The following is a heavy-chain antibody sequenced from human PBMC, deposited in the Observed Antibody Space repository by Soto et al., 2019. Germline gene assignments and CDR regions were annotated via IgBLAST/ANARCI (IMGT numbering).Heavy chain of an antibody. J-gene: IGHJ4*02. CDR3: VRGYRSSFDY. D-gene: IGHD6-6*01. Sequence: SQTLSLTCAISGCIVSSTIASWNWIRQSPSRGLEWLGRRYYRSKWTNDYAVSVKSRITINPDTSKKQFSLQLSSVTPEDTAMYYCVRGYRSSFDYWGQGTMVTVSS. CDR2: RYYRSKWTN. V-gene: IGHV6-1*01. CDR1: GCIVSSTIAS.